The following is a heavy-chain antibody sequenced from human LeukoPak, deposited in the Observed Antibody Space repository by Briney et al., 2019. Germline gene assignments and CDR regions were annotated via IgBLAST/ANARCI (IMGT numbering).Heavy chain of an antibody. J-gene: IGHJ4*02. CDR2: IDNRGST. CDR1: GGSFSGYY. CDR3: SRDVYFDY. Sequence: SETLSLTCAVYGGSFSGYYWHWIRQPPGKGLEWIGEIDNRGSTNYNPSLKSRVIISVDTPKNQFSLKMNFVTAADTAVYYCSRDVYFDYWGQGTLVTVSS. V-gene: IGHV4-34*01.